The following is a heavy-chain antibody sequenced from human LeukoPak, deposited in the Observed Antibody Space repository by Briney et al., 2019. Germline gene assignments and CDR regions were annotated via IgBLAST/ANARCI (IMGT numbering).Heavy chain of an antibody. J-gene: IGHJ4*02. CDR1: GFTVSRNY. Sequence: GGSLRLSCAASGFTVSRNYMSWVRQAPGKGLEWVSVIYSGGRTYYADSVKGRFTISRDNVKNTLYLQMNSPRAEDTAVYYCVREGFFDYWGQGTLVTVSS. CDR3: VREGFFDY. V-gene: IGHV3-66*01. CDR2: IYSGGRT.